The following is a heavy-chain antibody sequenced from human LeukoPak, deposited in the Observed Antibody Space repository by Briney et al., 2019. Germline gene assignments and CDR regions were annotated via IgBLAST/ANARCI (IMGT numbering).Heavy chain of an antibody. CDR2: TKDDGST. V-gene: IGHV3-74*01. J-gene: IGHJ4*02. CDR3: AKGSRGLMDY. D-gene: IGHD5-24*01. Sequence: GGSLRLSCAASGFTFSTYWMHWVRQAPGKGLVWVSRTKDDGSTIYADSVKGRFTISRDNAKNTLYLQMNSLRAEDTAVYYCAKGSRGLMDYWGQGTLVTVSS. CDR1: GFTFSTYW.